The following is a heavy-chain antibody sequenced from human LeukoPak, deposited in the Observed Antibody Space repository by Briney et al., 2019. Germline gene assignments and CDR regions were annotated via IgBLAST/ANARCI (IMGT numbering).Heavy chain of an antibody. J-gene: IGHJ3*02. CDR3: VRDSNYYDSSAYYDTFDI. D-gene: IGHD3-22*01. CDR2: IKRDGSES. CDR1: GFTFSTYW. Sequence: GGSLRLSCEASGFTFSTYWMTWVRQAPGKGLEWVANIKRDGSESHYVDSVRGRFTISRDNAKNSLYLQMSSLRAEDTAMYYCVRDSNYYDSSAYYDTFDIWGQGTMVTVSS. V-gene: IGHV3-7*01.